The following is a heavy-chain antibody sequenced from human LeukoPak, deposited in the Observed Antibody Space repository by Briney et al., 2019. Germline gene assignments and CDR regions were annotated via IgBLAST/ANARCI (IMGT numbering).Heavy chain of an antibody. CDR3: AKDRPDYYGSGKPKPKGSLDYNWFDP. CDR2: ISSSGSTI. CDR1: GFAFSDYY. Sequence: PGGSLRLSCAASGFAFSDYYMSWIRQAPGKGLEWVSYISSSGSTIYYADSVKGRFTISRDNSKNTLYLQMNSLRAEDTAVYYCAKDRPDYYGSGKPKPKGSLDYNWFDPWGQGTLVTVSS. J-gene: IGHJ5*02. D-gene: IGHD3-10*01. V-gene: IGHV3-11*01.